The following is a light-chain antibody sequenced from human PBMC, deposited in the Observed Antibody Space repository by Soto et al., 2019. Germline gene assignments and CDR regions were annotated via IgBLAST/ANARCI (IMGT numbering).Light chain of an antibody. J-gene: IGKJ2*01. CDR1: QSVASN. V-gene: IGKV3-15*01. Sequence: EIVMTQSPASLSVSPGDGASLSCRASQSVASNVAWYQQKPGQGPSLLIHGASTRAAGVPARFSGSGSGTDFTLTISSLQSEDFATYYCQQYHNWPPQYTFGQGTKLQIK. CDR2: GAS. CDR3: QQYHNWPPQYT.